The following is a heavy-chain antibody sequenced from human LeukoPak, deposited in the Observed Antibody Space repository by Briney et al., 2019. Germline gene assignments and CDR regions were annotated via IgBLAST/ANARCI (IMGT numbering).Heavy chain of an antibody. CDR3: ARSHRDGYYHFDY. V-gene: IGHV4-39*01. CDR2: IYYSGST. CDR1: GGSISSSSYY. D-gene: IGHD5-24*01. Sequence: SETLSLTCTVSGGSISSSSYYWGWIRQPPGKGLEWIGSIYYSGSTYYNPSLKSRVTISVDTSKNQFSLKLSSVTAADTAVYYCARSHRDGYYHFDYWGQGTLVTVSS. J-gene: IGHJ4*02.